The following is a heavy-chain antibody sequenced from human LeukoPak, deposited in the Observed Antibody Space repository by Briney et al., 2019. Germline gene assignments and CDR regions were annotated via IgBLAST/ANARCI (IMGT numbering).Heavy chain of an antibody. CDR2: TYYRSKWYH. CDR1: GDSVSSRDAA. CDR3: ARDQMGFDP. Sequence: SQTLSLTCAISGDSVSSRDAAWTWIRQSPSRGLEWLGRTYYRSKWYHDYAVSVKSRITINPDTSKNQFSLQLNSVTPEDTAIYYCARDQMGFDPWGQGILVTVSS. J-gene: IGHJ5*02. V-gene: IGHV6-1*01. D-gene: IGHD5-24*01.